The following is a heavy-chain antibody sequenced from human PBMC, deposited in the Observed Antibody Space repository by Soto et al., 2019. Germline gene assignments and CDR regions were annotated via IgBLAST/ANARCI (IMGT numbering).Heavy chain of an antibody. CDR3: SRDHTSGGYDY. CDR2: ISDGGKT. Sequence: PGGSLRLSCAASGFSVNNIYMSWVRQAPGKGLEWVSTISDGGKTFYADSVKGRFTLSRDNFKNTLFLQMSGLRVEDTAVYYCSRDHTSGGYDYRGQGTLVTVSS. V-gene: IGHV3-53*01. CDR1: GFSVNNIY. D-gene: IGHD5-12*01. J-gene: IGHJ4*02.